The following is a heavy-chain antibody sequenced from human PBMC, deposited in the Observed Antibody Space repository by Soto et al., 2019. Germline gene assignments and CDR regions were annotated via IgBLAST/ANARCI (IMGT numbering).Heavy chain of an antibody. J-gene: IGHJ1*01. D-gene: IGHD2-15*01. Sequence: GGSLRLSCAASGFTFSNYAMNWVRQAPGKGLEWVSAISGSGGSTYFADSVKGRFTISRDNSKNTLYLQLNSLRAEDTAIYYCAKAIVVAGVEYFQYWGQGTLVTVSS. CDR3: AKAIVVAGVEYFQY. V-gene: IGHV3-23*01. CDR1: GFTFSNYA. CDR2: ISGSGGST.